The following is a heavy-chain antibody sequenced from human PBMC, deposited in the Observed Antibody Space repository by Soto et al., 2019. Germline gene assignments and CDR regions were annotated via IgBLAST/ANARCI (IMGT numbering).Heavy chain of an antibody. D-gene: IGHD4-17*01. V-gene: IGHV2-5*01. Sequence: SGPTLVNPRQTRTLTGTFGGCSLRTSGGGVGWILQAPRKALQWLALIYWYDDKRYSPSLKRRLTIAKDTSKKDVGLTMTNRDPMDTATYYCARYGDNTRRWFAPWGKGTLVPASS. CDR1: GCSLRTSGGG. CDR2: IYWYDDK. J-gene: IGHJ5*02. CDR3: ARYGDNTRRWFAP.